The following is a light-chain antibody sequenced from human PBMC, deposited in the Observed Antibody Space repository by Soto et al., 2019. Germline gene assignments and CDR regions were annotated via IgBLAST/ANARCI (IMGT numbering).Light chain of an antibody. CDR1: SSDVGSYNY. CDR2: EVS. V-gene: IGLV2-14*01. J-gene: IGLJ1*01. CDR3: SSYASSGTL. Sequence: QSALTQPASVCGSPGQSITISCTGTSSDVGSYNYVSWYPQHPGKAPKLMIYEVSDRPSGISSRFSGSKSGNTASLTISGLQTEDEADYYCSSYASSGTLFGSGTKVTV.